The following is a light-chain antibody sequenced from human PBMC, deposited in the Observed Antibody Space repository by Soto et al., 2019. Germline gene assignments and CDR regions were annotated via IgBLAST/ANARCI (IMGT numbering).Light chain of an antibody. CDR2: TNS. CDR3: AAWDVSLNVYV. CDR1: SSSIGSNS. J-gene: IGLJ1*01. V-gene: IGLV1-44*01. Sequence: QSVLTQPPSASGTPGQRVTISCSGSSSSIGSNSVNWYQQLPRTAPKVLIYTNSQRPSGVADRFSGSKSGTSASLAISGLHPEDEADYYCAAWDVSLNVYVFGTGTKLTVL.